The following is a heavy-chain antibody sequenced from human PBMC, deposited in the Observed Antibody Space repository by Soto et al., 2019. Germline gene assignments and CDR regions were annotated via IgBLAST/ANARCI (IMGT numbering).Heavy chain of an antibody. CDR3: AKTGWFSLDF. D-gene: IGHD6-19*01. V-gene: IGHV4-39*07. CDR1: GGSISSSIYY. CDR2: VYYSGST. Sequence: SETLSLTCTVSGGSISSSIYYWGWIRQPPGKGLEWIGSVYYSGSTYYNPSLKSRVTISIDTSKNQFSLKLSSVTAADTAVYRCAKTGWFSLDFWGQGALVTVSS. J-gene: IGHJ4*02.